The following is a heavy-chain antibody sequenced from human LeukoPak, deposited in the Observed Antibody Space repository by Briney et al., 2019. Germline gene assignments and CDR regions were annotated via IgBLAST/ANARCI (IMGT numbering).Heavy chain of an antibody. CDR3: ARVRYYYDSSGYYLDYFDY. V-gene: IGHV3-53*01. Sequence: GGSLRLSCAASGFTVSSNYMSWVRQAPGKGLEWVSVIYSGGSTYYADSVKGRFTISRDNSKNTLYLQMNSLRAEDTAVYYCARVRYYYDSSGYYLDYFDYWGQGTLVTVSS. CDR1: GFTVSSNY. J-gene: IGHJ4*02. CDR2: IYSGGST. D-gene: IGHD3-22*01.